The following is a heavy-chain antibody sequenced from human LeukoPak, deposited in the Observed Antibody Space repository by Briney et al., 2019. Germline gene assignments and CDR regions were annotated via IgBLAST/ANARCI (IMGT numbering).Heavy chain of an antibody. CDR1: GFTFSSYG. D-gene: IGHD2-15*01. CDR2: ISYDGSNK. CDR3: AKDPQDIVVVVAATSDY. V-gene: IGHV3-30*18. J-gene: IGHJ4*02. Sequence: GGSLRLSCAASGFTFSSYGMHWVRQAPGEGLEWVAVISYDGSNKYYADSVKGRFTISRDNSKNTLYLQMNSLRAEDTAVYYCAKDPQDIVVVVAATSDYWGQGTLVTVSS.